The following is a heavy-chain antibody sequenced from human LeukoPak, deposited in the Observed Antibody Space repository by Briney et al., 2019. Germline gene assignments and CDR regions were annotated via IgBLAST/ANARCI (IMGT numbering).Heavy chain of an antibody. V-gene: IGHV3-23*01. CDR2: VSGSGAIA. CDR1: RFTFSNYA. D-gene: IGHD1-26*01. Sequence: GGSLRLSCAASRFTFSNYAMTWVRQAPGKGLEWVSAVSGSGAIAYYTDSVKGRFTISRDNSKNTLYLQMSSLTAKDTAVYYCAKDRSIGTYYTFDSWGQGTLVTVSS. CDR3: AKDRSIGTYYTFDS. J-gene: IGHJ4*02.